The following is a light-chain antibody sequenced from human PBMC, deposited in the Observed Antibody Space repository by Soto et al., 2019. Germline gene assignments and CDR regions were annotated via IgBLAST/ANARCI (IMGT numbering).Light chain of an antibody. CDR2: LNSDGSH. CDR3: QTWGTDIRV. V-gene: IGLV4-69*01. Sequence: QSVLTQSPSASASLGASVKLTCTLSSGYSSFAIAWHQQQPQKGPRYLMKLNSDGSHNRGDGIPDRFSGSSSGAERYLTISSLQSDDEADYYCQTWGTDIRVFCGGTKVTVL. J-gene: IGLJ2*01. CDR1: SGYSSFA.